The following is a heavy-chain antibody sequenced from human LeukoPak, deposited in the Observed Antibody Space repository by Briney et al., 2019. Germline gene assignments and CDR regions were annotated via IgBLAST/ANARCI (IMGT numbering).Heavy chain of an antibody. D-gene: IGHD3-22*01. CDR2: INPNSGGT. V-gene: IGHV1-2*02. CDR3: ARDQAYYYDSSGYYYGFDY. Sequence: ASVKVSCKASGYTFTGYYMHWVRQAPGQGLEWMGWINPNSGGTNYAQKFQGRVTMTRDTSVSTAYMELSRLRSDDTAVYYCARDQAYYYDSSGYYYGFDYWGQGTLVTVSS. CDR1: GYTFTGYY. J-gene: IGHJ4*02.